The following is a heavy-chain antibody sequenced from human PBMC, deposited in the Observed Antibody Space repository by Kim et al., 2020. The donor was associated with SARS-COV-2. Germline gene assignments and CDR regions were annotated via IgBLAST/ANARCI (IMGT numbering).Heavy chain of an antibody. D-gene: IGHD6-13*01. Sequence: PARQSRVTISVDTSKNQFSLELSSVTAADTAVYYCARDLRYSRPYGMDVWGQGTTVTVSS. V-gene: IGHV4-59*01. J-gene: IGHJ6*02. CDR3: ARDLRYSRPYGMDV.